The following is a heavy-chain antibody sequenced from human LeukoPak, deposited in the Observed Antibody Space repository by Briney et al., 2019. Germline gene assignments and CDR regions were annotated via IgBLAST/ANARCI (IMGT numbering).Heavy chain of an antibody. CDR2: ITGSGGNT. CDR3: AKWGDYDVLTGYYVSDY. V-gene: IGHV3-23*01. D-gene: IGHD3-9*01. Sequence: GGSLRLSCAASGFTFSNHAMSWVRQAPGKGLEWVSAITGSGGNTYYADSVKGRFTISRDNSKNTVFLQMNSLRAEGTAVYYCAKWGDYDVLTGYYVSDYWGQGTLVTVSS. CDR1: GFTFSNHA. J-gene: IGHJ4*02.